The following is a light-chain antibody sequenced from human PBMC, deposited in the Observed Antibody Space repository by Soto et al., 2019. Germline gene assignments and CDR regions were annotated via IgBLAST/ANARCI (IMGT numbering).Light chain of an antibody. CDR2: KAS. J-gene: IGKJ1*01. CDR1: QNISRW. V-gene: IGKV1-5*03. Sequence: DIPMTQSPSTLSASVGDRVTITCRASQNISRWLAWYQQKPGKAPKVLIYKASSLDSGVPSRFSGSGSGPEFTLSINSLEPDDFATYYCQQYNTYPATFGQGTKVEIK. CDR3: QQYNTYPAT.